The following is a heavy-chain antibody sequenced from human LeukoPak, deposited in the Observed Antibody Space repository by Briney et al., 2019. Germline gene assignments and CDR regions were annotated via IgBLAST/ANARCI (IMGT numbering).Heavy chain of an antibody. V-gene: IGHV3-20*04. CDR1: GFTFDEYG. CDR2: INWDGGST. CDR3: ARDSFSGSSLDY. J-gene: IGHJ4*02. Sequence: GGSLRLSCAASGFTFDEYGMSWVRQAPGKGLEWVSSINWDGGSTAYADSVQGRFTISRDNVKNSLHLQMKSLRAEDTAFYYCARDSFSGSSLDYWGQGTLVTVSS. D-gene: IGHD1-26*01.